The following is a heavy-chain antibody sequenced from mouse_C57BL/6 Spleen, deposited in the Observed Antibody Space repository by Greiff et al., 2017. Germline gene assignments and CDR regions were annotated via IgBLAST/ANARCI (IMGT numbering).Heavy chain of an antibody. CDR2: INPGSGGT. CDR3: ASSLYGYHDLFAY. Sequence: VQLQQSGAELVRPGTSVKVSCKASGYAFTNYWIEWVKQRPGQGLEWIGVINPGSGGTNYNEKFKGKATLTADKSSSTAYMQLSSLTSEDSEVYFYASSLYGYHDLFAYWGQGTLVTVSA. CDR1: GYAFTNYW. J-gene: IGHJ3*01. V-gene: IGHV1-54*01. D-gene: IGHD2-2*01.